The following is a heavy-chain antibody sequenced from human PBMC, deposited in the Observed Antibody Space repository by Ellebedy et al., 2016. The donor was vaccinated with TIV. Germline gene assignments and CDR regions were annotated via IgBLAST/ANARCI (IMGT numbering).Heavy chain of an antibody. CDR1: GFTFSDSW. J-gene: IGHJ4*02. D-gene: IGHD3-10*01. V-gene: IGHV3-7*01. CDR2: IKGDGIDE. CDR3: VEARSLYFGD. Sequence: GESLKISCAVSGFTFSDSWMSWVRQAPGKGLEWVASIKGDGIDEHYMDSVKGRFTISRDNAKNSLYLQMNSLRAEDTAVYYCVEARSLYFGDWGQGTLVTVSS.